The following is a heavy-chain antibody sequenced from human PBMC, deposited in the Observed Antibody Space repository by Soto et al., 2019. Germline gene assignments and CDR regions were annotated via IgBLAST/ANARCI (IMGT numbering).Heavy chain of an antibody. D-gene: IGHD2-2*01. CDR1: GGSISSSGYY. V-gene: IGHV4-39*01. J-gene: IGHJ5*02. CDR3: ARLGYCSSTSCHRPGFDP. CDR2: ISYSGST. Sequence: SETLSLTCAVSGGSISSSGYYWGWIRQPPGKGLEWIGTISYSGSTYYNPSLKSRVTMSGDTSNNQFSLKLSSVTAADTAVYYCARLGYCSSTSCHRPGFDPWGQGTLVTVSS.